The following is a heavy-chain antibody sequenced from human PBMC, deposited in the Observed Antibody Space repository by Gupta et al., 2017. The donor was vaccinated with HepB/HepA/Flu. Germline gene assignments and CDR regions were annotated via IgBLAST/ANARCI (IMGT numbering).Heavy chain of an antibody. V-gene: IGHV2-5*02. D-gene: IGHD6-19*01. CDR2: TYWDDDK. Sequence: QITLKESGPTLVKPTQTLTLTCTFSGFSLGTNGVGVGWIRQPPGKALEWLALTYWDDDKRYSASLKTRLTITKDTSKNQVVLTMTNMDPVDTATYYCAHSLKEKWLVAFNIWGQGTLVTVSS. J-gene: IGHJ3*02. CDR3: AHSLKEKWLVAFNI. CDR1: GFSLGTNGVG.